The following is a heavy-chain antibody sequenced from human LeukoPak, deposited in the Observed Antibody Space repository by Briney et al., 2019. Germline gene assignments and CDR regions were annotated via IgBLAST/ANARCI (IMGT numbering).Heavy chain of an antibody. CDR2: INPNSGGT. CDR3: ARGRDYGDYNDFYYYYYMDV. D-gene: IGHD4-17*01. CDR1: GYTFSSYA. V-gene: IGHV1-2*02. J-gene: IGHJ6*03. Sequence: GASVKVSCKASGYTFSSYAISWVRQAPGQGLEWMGWINPNSGGTNYAQKFQGRVTMTRDTSISTAYMELSSLRSEDTAVYYCARGRDYGDYNDFYYYYYMDVWGKGTTVTVSS.